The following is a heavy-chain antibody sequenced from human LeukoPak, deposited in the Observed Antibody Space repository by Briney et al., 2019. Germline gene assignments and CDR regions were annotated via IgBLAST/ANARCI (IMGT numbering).Heavy chain of an antibody. CDR3: ARDKGYSSSWYDY. CDR2: IYTSGST. D-gene: IGHD6-13*01. J-gene: IGHJ4*02. CDR1: GGSISSSNW. Sequence: SGTLSLTCAVSGGSISSSNWWSWVRQPPGKGLEWIGRIYTSGSTNYNPSLKSRVTMSVDTSKNQFSLKLSSVTAADTAVYYCARDKGYSSSWYDYWGQGTLVTVSS. V-gene: IGHV4-4*02.